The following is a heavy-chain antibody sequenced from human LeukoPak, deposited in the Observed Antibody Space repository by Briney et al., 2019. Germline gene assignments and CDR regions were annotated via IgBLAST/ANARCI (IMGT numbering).Heavy chain of an antibody. J-gene: IGHJ4*02. D-gene: IGHD3-9*01. CDR2: IVGNGVTT. CDR3: TKWGDYDGSTGYYDSDY. Sequence: GASLRLSCAASGFPFRNYAMSWVRQAPGKGLEWVSAIVGNGVTTYYADSVQGRFTISRDNSKNTLYLQMNSLRAEDTALYYFTKWGDYDGSTGYYDSDYWGQGTLVTVSS. CDR1: GFPFRNYA. V-gene: IGHV3-23*01.